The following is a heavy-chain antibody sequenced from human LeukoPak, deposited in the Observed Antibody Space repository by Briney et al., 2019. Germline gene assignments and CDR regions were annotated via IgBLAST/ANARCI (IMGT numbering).Heavy chain of an antibody. D-gene: IGHD2-8*01. CDR2: IWYDGSNK. V-gene: IGHV3-33*06. CDR1: GFTFSSYG. Sequence: PGGSLRLSCAASGFTFSSYGMHWVRQAPGKGLEWVAVIWYDGSNKYYADSVKGRFTISRDNSKNTLYLQMNSLRADDTAVYYCAKMVREFYTISYYFDYWGQGTQVTVSS. CDR3: AKMVREFYTISYYFDY. J-gene: IGHJ4*02.